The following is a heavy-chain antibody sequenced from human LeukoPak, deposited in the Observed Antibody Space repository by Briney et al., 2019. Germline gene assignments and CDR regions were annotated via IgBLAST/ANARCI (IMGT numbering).Heavy chain of an antibody. Sequence: VGSLRLSCAASGFTFDDYGMSWVRQAPGKGLEWVSGINWNGGSTGYADSVKGRFTISRDNAKNSLYLQMNSLRAEDTALYYCARDANYGDYASGAFDIWGQGTMVTVSS. V-gene: IGHV3-20*04. CDR3: ARDANYGDYASGAFDI. J-gene: IGHJ3*02. CDR1: GFTFDDYG. D-gene: IGHD4-17*01. CDR2: INWNGGST.